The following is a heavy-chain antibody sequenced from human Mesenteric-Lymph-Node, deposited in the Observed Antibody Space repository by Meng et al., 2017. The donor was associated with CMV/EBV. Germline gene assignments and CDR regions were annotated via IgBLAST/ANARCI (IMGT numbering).Heavy chain of an antibody. J-gene: IGHJ4*02. D-gene: IGHD3-9*01. V-gene: IGHV1-2*06. CDR2: INPKTGGR. CDR3: ARDRDTDWYSPFDY. CDR1: GYTFIDYY. Sequence: QVQRVQSGAEVKKPGASVRVSCKASGYTFIDYYINWVRQAPGQGPEWMGRINPKTGGRSYAQNFQGRVTMTRVTSINTAYMEVNRLNSDDTAMYYCARDRDTDWYSPFDYWGPGTLVTVSS.